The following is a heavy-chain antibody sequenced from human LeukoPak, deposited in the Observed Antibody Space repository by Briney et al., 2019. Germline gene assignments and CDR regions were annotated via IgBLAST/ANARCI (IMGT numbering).Heavy chain of an antibody. CDR3: ARGTYAFDI. J-gene: IGHJ3*02. D-gene: IGHD3/OR15-3a*01. Sequence: SETLSLTCTVSGGSISSSSYYWGWIRQPPGKGLEWIGSIYYSGSTCYNPSLKSRVTISVDTSKNQFSLKLSSVTAADTAVYYCARGTYAFDIWGQGTMVTVSS. CDR2: IYYSGST. CDR1: GGSISSSSYY. V-gene: IGHV4-39*01.